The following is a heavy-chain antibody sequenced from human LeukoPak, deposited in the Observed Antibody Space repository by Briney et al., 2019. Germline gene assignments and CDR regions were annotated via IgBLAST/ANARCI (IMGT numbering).Heavy chain of an antibody. CDR2: IIPIFGTA. D-gene: IGHD5-18*01. CDR1: GGTFSSYA. J-gene: IGHJ4*02. Sequence: ASVKVSCKASGGTFSSYAISWVRQAPGQGLEWMGGIIPIFGTANYAQKFQGRVTMTRDTSTSTVYMELSSLRSEDTAVYYCARSEYSYGPALGYWGQGTLVTVSS. V-gene: IGHV1-69*05. CDR3: ARSEYSYGPALGY.